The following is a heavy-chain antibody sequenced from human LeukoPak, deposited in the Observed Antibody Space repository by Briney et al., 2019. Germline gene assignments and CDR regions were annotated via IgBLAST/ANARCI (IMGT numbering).Heavy chain of an antibody. CDR2: MNPNSGNT. Sequence: GASVEVSCKASGYTFTSYDINWVRQATGQGLEWMGWMNPNSGNTGYAQKFQGRVTMTRNTSISTAYMELSSLRSEDTAVYYCARGPDYTWSYYYYGMDVWGQGATVTVSS. V-gene: IGHV1-8*01. D-gene: IGHD2-2*02. CDR3: ARGPDYTWSYYYYGMDV. CDR1: GYTFTSYD. J-gene: IGHJ6*02.